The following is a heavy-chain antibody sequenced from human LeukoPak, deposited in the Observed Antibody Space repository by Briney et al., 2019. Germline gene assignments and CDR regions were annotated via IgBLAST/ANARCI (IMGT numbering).Heavy chain of an antibody. D-gene: IGHD2-2*02. CDR1: GYTFTGYY. CDR2: INPNSGGT. J-gene: IGHJ4*02. Sequence: ASVKVSCKASGYTFTGYYMHWVRQAPGQGLEWMGWINPNSGGTNYAQKFQGRVTITRDTSASTAYMELSSLRSEDTAVYYCARSMAIPTLDYWGQGTLVTVSS. V-gene: IGHV1-2*02. CDR3: ARSMAIPTLDY.